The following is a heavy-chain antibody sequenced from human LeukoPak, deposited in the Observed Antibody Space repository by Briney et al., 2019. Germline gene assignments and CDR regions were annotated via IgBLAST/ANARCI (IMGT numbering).Heavy chain of an antibody. CDR2: ISSSGSTI. CDR3: ARVGWEPLAFDY. CDR1: GFTFSSYE. Sequence: GGSLRLSCVASGFTFSSYEMNWVRQAPGKGLEWVSYISSSGSTIYYADSVKGRFTISRDNAKNSLYLQMNSLRAEDTAVYYCARVGWEPLAFDYWGQGTLVTVSS. V-gene: IGHV3-48*03. J-gene: IGHJ4*02. D-gene: IGHD1-26*01.